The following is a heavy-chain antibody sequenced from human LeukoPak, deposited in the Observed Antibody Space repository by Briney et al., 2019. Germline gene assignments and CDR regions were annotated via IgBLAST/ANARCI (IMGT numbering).Heavy chain of an antibody. D-gene: IGHD2-2*02. CDR1: GGSISGYY. J-gene: IGHJ5*02. CDR2: INHSGST. Sequence: SETLSLTCTVSGGSISGYYWSWIRQPPGKGLEWIGEINHSGSTNYNPSLKSRVTISVDTSKNQFSLKLSSVTAADTAVYYCARVRNPYCSSTSCYMGWFDPWGQGTLVTVSS. V-gene: IGHV4-34*01. CDR3: ARVRNPYCSSTSCYMGWFDP.